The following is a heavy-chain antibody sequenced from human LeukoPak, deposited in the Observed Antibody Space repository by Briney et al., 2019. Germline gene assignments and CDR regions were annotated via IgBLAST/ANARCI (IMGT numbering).Heavy chain of an antibody. Sequence: QPGGSLRLSCAASGFTFSSYAMSWVRQAPGKGLEWVSAISGSGGVTPYADSVKGRLTISRDNSKNTLYLQMNSLRAEDTAVYYCAKAYSDILTGYSKWGQGTLVTVSS. CDR3: AKAYSDILTGYSK. J-gene: IGHJ4*02. CDR1: GFTFSSYA. D-gene: IGHD3-9*01. CDR2: ISGSGGVT. V-gene: IGHV3-23*01.